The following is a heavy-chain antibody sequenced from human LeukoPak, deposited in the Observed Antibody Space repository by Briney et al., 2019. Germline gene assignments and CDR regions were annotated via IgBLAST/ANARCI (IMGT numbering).Heavy chain of an antibody. D-gene: IGHD6-19*01. CDR3: AKGGISGWGFFDY. J-gene: IGHJ4*02. V-gene: IGHV3-30*18. Sequence: GGSLRLSCAASGFTFSSYGMHWVRQAPAKGLEWVAVISYDGSNKYYADSVKGRFTISRDNSKNTLHLQMNSLRAEDTAVYYCAKGGISGWGFFDYWGQGTLVTVSS. CDR1: GFTFSSYG. CDR2: ISYDGSNK.